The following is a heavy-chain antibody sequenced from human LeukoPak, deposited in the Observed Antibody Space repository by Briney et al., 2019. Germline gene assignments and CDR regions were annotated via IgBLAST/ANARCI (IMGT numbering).Heavy chain of an antibody. J-gene: IGHJ5*01. D-gene: IGHD6-19*01. V-gene: IGHV3-74*01. CDR1: GFTFSSYW. CDR2: INTDGSST. CDR3: ARPGYSSGWYDS. Sequence: PGGSLRLSCAASGFTFSSYWMHYVRQAPGKGRVWVSRINTDGSSTNYADSVKGRFTISRDNAKNTLYLQMNSLRAEDTAVYYCARPGYSSGWYDSWGQGTLVTVSS.